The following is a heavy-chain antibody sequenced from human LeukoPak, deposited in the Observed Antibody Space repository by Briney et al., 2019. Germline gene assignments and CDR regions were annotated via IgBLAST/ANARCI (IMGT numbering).Heavy chain of an antibody. D-gene: IGHD3-3*01. CDR2: IRYDGSNK. CDR3: AKDRQTITIFGVVNTPRANFDY. CDR1: GFTFSHFG. Sequence: HPGGSLRLSCEASGFTFSHFGMHWVRQAPGKGLEWVAFIRYDGSNKNYADSVKGRFTISRDNFMSTVYLQMNSLRAEDTAVYYCAKDRQTITIFGVVNTPRANFDYWGQGTLVTVSS. J-gene: IGHJ4*02. V-gene: IGHV3-30*02.